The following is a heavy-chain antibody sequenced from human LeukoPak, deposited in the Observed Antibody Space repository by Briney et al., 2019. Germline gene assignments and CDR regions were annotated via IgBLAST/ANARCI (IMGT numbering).Heavy chain of an antibody. CDR3: ASQPAAIMVGVFDY. V-gene: IGHV4-39*07. Sequence: SETLSLTCTVSGGSISSSSYYWGWIRQPPGKGLEWIGSIYYSGSTYYNPSLKSRVTISVDTSKNQFSLKPSSVTAADTAVYYCASQPAAIMVGVFDYWGQGTLVTVSS. D-gene: IGHD2-2*01. J-gene: IGHJ4*02. CDR1: GGSISSSSYY. CDR2: IYYSGST.